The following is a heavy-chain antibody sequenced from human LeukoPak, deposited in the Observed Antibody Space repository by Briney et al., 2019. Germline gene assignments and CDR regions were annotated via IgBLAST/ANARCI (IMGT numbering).Heavy chain of an antibody. CDR3: AKDMTTVTTWVFDY. V-gene: IGHV3-9*01. D-gene: IGHD4-17*01. J-gene: IGHJ4*02. Sequence: GGSLRLSFAAPGFTFDDYAMPGVRQAPGKGLEWVSGISWNSGSIGYADSVKGRFTISRDNAKNSLYLQMNSLRAEDTALYYCAKDMTTVTTWVFDYWGQGTLVTVSS. CDR1: GFTFDDYA. CDR2: ISWNSGSI.